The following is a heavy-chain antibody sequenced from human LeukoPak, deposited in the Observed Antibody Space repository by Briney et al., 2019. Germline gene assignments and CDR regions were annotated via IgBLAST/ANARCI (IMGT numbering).Heavy chain of an antibody. Sequence: GASLRLSCAASGFTFSSYSVNWVRQAPGKGLEWLSYISSTSNTIYYAEYVKGRFTISRDNAKNSLYLQMNSLRVEDTAVYYCATSNGHFDSWGQGTQVTVSS. V-gene: IGHV3-48*01. CDR3: ATSNGHFDS. CDR2: ISSTSNTI. D-gene: IGHD2-8*01. J-gene: IGHJ4*02. CDR1: GFTFSSYS.